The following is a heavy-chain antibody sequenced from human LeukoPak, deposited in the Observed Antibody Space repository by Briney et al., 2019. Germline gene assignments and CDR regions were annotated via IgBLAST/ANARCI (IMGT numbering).Heavy chain of an antibody. CDR3: ARGAQWLVPYYFDY. D-gene: IGHD6-19*01. V-gene: IGHV3-21*01. Sequence: GSLRLSCAASGFTFSSYSMNWVRQAPGKGLEWVSSISSSSSYIYYADSVKGRFTISRDNAKNSLYLQMNSLRAEDAAVYYCARGAQWLVPYYFDYWGQGTLVTVSS. J-gene: IGHJ4*02. CDR2: ISSSSSYI. CDR1: GFTFSSYS.